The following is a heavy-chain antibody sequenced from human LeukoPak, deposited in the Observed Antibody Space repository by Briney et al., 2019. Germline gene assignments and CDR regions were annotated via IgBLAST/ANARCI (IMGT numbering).Heavy chain of an antibody. J-gene: IGHJ4*02. CDR1: GGTFSSYA. CDR2: IIPIFGTA. D-gene: IGHD3-22*01. CDR3: ARDQSYYYDSSGPIFDY. V-gene: IGHV1-69*05. Sequence: EASVKVSCKASGGTFSSYAISWVRQAPGQGLEWMERIIPIFGTANYAQKFQGRVTITTDESTSTAYMELSSLRSEDTAVYYCARDQSYYYDSSGPIFDYWGQGTLVTVSS.